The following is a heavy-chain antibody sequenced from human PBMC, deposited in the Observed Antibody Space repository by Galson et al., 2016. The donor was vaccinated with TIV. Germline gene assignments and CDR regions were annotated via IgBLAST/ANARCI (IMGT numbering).Heavy chain of an antibody. Sequence: QSGAEVKKPGESLKISCKGSGYNFATYWIGWVRQMPGKGLEWMGKVYPRDSDARYSPSFKDQVTFSGDTSTNTAYLQWLNLRASDSGIYYWARRIDMTTITGGGDAYDVWGPGTMVTVSS. CDR2: VYPRDSDA. J-gene: IGHJ3*01. CDR3: ARRIDMTTITGGGDAYDV. D-gene: IGHD5-24*01. V-gene: IGHV5-51*01. CDR1: GYNFATYW.